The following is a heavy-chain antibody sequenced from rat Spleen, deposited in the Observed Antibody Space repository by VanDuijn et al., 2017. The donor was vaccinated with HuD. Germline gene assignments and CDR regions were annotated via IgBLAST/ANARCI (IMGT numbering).Heavy chain of an antibody. D-gene: IGHD1-10*01. V-gene: IGHV5-20*01. Sequence: EVQLVESGGGLVQPGRSLKLSCAASGFTFSDYYMAWVRQAPTKGLEWVASISYDGGSTYYRDSVKGRFTISRDNAKSTLYLQMDSLRSEDTATYYCKRQEQLGSNWFAYWGQGTLVTVSS. CDR2: ISYDGGST. CDR3: KRQEQLGSNWFAY. CDR1: GFTFSDYY. J-gene: IGHJ3*01.